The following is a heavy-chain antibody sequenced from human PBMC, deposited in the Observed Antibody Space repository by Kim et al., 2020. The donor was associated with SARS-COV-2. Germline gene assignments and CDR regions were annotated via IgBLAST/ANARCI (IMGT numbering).Heavy chain of an antibody. CDR2: IWYDGSNK. Sequence: GGSLRLSCAASGFTFSSYGMHWVRQAPGKGLEWVAVIWYDGSNKYYADSVKGRFTISRDNSKNTLYLQMNSLRAEDTAVYYCARDLGATRSMGAFDIWGQGTMVTVSS. CDR1: GFTFSSYG. CDR3: ARDLGATRSMGAFDI. J-gene: IGHJ3*02. V-gene: IGHV3-33*01. D-gene: IGHD1-26*01.